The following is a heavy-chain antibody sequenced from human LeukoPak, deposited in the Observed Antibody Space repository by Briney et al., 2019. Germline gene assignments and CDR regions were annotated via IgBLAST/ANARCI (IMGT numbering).Heavy chain of an antibody. CDR3: ARGYKYSSSSGDY. CDR2: INNDGTGA. CDR1: GFTFSRYW. D-gene: IGHD6-6*01. V-gene: IGHV3-74*01. Sequence: PGGSLRLSCAASGLASGFTFSRYWMHWVRQGPGKGLVWVARINNDGTGAGYADSVKGRFTISRDNAKNSLYLQMNSLRAEDTALYYCARGYKYSSSSGDYWGQGTLVTVSS. J-gene: IGHJ4*02.